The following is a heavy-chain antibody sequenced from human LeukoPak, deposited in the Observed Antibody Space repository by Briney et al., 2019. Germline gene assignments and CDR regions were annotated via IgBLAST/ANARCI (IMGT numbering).Heavy chain of an antibody. CDR1: GDSFSSVTDY. CDR3: AGERGEEYSSGWYKRNYFDN. CDR2: GDYSGGT. J-gene: IGHJ4*02. V-gene: IGHV4-39*07. Sequence: SETLSLTCTVSGDSFSSVTDYWAWIRQPPGKGLEWIASGDYSGGTYYNPSLESRVAISADMSKNQFSLKLTSVAGADTAVYYCAGERGEEYSSGWYKRNYFDNWGQGIRVTVSS. D-gene: IGHD6-19*01.